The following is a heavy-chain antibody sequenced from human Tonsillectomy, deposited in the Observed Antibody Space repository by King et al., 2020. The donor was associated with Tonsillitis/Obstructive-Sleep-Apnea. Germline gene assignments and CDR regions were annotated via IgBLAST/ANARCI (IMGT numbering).Heavy chain of an antibody. CDR1: GYTFTSYY. Sequence: QLVQSGAEVKKPGASVKVSCKASGYTFTSYYMHWVRQAPGQGLEWMGIINPSGCSTSYAQKFQGRVTMTRDTSTSTVYMALSSLRSEDTAVYYCARDLSGRSSSPSSSSELDYWGQGTLVTVSS. V-gene: IGHV1-46*01. CDR3: ARDLSGRSSSPSSSSELDY. D-gene: IGHD6-6*01. CDR2: INPSGCST. J-gene: IGHJ4*02.